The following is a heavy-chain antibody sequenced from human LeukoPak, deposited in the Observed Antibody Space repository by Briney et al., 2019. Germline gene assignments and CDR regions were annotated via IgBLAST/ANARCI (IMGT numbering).Heavy chain of an antibody. D-gene: IGHD3-10*01. CDR1: GYTFTGYY. Sequence: GASVKVSCKASGYTFTGYYMHWVRQAPGQGLEWMGWINPNSGGTNHAQKFQGRVTMTRDTSISTAYMELSRLRSDDTAVYYCAMGARGVLEHFDYWGQGTLVTVSS. CDR2: INPNSGGT. J-gene: IGHJ4*02. V-gene: IGHV1-2*02. CDR3: AMGARGVLEHFDY.